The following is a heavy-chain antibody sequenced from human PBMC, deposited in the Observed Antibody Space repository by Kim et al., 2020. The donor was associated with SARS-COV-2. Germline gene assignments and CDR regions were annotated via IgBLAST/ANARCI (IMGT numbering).Heavy chain of an antibody. CDR2: IYHSGST. Sequence: SETLSLTCAVSGGSISSSNWWSWVRQPPGKGLEWIGEIYHSGSTNYNPSLKSRVTISVDKSKNQFSLKLSSVTAADTAVYYCARDEIYGADYYYGMDVWGQGTTVTVSS. D-gene: IGHD4-17*01. J-gene: IGHJ6*02. V-gene: IGHV4-4*02. CDR1: GGSISSSNW. CDR3: ARDEIYGADYYYGMDV.